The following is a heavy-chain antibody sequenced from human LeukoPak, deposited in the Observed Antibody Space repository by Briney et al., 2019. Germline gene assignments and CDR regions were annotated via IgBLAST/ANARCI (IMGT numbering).Heavy chain of an antibody. D-gene: IGHD3-22*01. CDR2: IYTSGST. J-gene: IGHJ5*02. V-gene: IGHV4-4*07. Sequence: PSETLSLTCTVSGGSISSYYWSWIRQPAGKGLEWIGRIYTSGSTNYNPSLKSRVTMPVDTSKNQFSLKLSSVTAADTAVYYCARDGYYYDSSGWEDWFDPWGQGTLVTVSS. CDR1: GGSISSYY. CDR3: ARDGYYYDSSGWEDWFDP.